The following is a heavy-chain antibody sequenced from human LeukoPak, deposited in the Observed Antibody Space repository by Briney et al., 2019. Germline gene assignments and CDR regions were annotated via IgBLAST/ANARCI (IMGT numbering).Heavy chain of an antibody. J-gene: IGHJ6*03. D-gene: IGHD6-13*01. CDR3: ARAPLSGQQQLLYMDV. CDR1: GGTFSSYA. V-gene: IGHV1-69*05. CDR2: IIPIFGTA. Sequence: SVKVSCKASGGTFSSYAISWVRQAPGQGLEWMGGIIPIFGTANYAQKFQGRVTITTDGSTSTAYMELSSLRSEDTAVYYCARAPLSGQQQLLYMDVWGKGTTVTVSS.